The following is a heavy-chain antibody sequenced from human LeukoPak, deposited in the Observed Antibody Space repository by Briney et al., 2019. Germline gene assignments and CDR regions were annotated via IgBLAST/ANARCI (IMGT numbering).Heavy chain of an antibody. CDR3: ARSLWFGEYDY. Sequence: ASVKVSCKASGYTFTSYYMHWVRQAPGQGLEWMGIINPSGGSTSYAQKFQGRVTMTRDTSISTAYMELSRLRSDDTAVYYCARSLWFGEYDYWGQGTLVTVSS. D-gene: IGHD3-10*01. CDR1: GYTFTSYY. J-gene: IGHJ4*02. V-gene: IGHV1-46*01. CDR2: INPSGGST.